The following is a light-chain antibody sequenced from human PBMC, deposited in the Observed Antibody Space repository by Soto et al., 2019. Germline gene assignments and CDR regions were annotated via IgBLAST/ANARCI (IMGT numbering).Light chain of an antibody. Sequence: EIVLTQSPGTLSLSPGERATLSCRASQSVSSSYLAWYQQKPGQAPRLLIYGASSRATGIPDRFSGSGSGTDFTLTISRLEPEDVAVYYWQQYGSSPGTFGQGTKLEIK. J-gene: IGKJ2*01. V-gene: IGKV3-20*01. CDR2: GAS. CDR3: QQYGSSPGT. CDR1: QSVSSSY.